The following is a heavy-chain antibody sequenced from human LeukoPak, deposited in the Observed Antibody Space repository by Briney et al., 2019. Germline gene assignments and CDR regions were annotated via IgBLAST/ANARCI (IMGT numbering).Heavy chain of an antibody. J-gene: IGHJ4*02. D-gene: IGHD6-13*01. Sequence: AGGSLRLSCAASGCTFSSYGMHWVRQAPGKGLEWVAVISYDGSNKYYADSVKGRFTISRDNSKNTLYLQLNSLRAEDTAVYYCAKGGGLGSSRHLPFDYWGQGTLVTVSS. V-gene: IGHV3-30*18. CDR1: GCTFSSYG. CDR2: ISYDGSNK. CDR3: AKGGGLGSSRHLPFDY.